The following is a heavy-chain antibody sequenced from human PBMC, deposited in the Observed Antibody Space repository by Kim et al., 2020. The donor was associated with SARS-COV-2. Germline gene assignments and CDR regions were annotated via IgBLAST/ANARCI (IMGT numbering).Heavy chain of an antibody. J-gene: IGHJ6*02. Sequence: SVKVSCKASGGTFSSYAISWVRQAPGQGLEWMGGIIPIFGTANYAQKFQGRVTITADESTSTAYMELSSLRSEDTAVYYCARGARFLEWSDYYYGMDVWGQGTTVTVSS. D-gene: IGHD3-3*01. CDR2: IIPIFGTA. V-gene: IGHV1-69*13. CDR3: ARGARFLEWSDYYYGMDV. CDR1: GGTFSSYA.